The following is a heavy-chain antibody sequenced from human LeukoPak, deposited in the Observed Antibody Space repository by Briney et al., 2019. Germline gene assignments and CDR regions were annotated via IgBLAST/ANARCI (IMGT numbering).Heavy chain of an antibody. D-gene: IGHD3-22*01. Sequence: PSETLSLTCTVSGGSISSYYWSWIRQPPGKGLEWIGYIYYSGSTNYNPSLKSRVTISVDTSKNQFSLKLSSVTAADTAVYYCARPSYYYDSSGYGLDVFDIWGQGTMVTVSS. CDR2: IYYSGST. CDR3: ARPSYYYDSSGYGLDVFDI. J-gene: IGHJ3*02. V-gene: IGHV4-59*08. CDR1: GGSISSYY.